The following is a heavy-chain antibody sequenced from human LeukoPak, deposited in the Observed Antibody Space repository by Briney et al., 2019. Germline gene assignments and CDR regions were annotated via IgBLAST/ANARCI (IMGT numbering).Heavy chain of an antibody. D-gene: IGHD3-10*01. V-gene: IGHV1-18*04. CDR3: ARSSGSYSPFGY. J-gene: IGHJ4*02. Sequence: ASVKVSCKAPGYTFTSYGISWVRQAPGQGLEWMGWISAYNGNTNYAQKLQGRVTMTTDTSTSTAYMELRSLRSDDTAVYDCARSSGSYSPFGYWGQGTLVTVSS. CDR2: ISAYNGNT. CDR1: GYTFTSYG.